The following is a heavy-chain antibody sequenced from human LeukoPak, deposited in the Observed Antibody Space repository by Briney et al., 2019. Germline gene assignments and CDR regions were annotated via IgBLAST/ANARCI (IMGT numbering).Heavy chain of an antibody. Sequence: SETLSLTYTVSGGSISSGDYYWSWIRQPPGKGLEWIGYIYYSGSTYYNPSLKSRVTISVDTSKNQFSLKLSSVTAADTAVYYCASGLFYPGPVDYWGQGTLVTVSS. CDR1: GGSISSGDYY. CDR2: IYYSGST. V-gene: IGHV4-30-4*01. CDR3: ASGLFYPGPVDY. D-gene: IGHD3-16*02. J-gene: IGHJ4*02.